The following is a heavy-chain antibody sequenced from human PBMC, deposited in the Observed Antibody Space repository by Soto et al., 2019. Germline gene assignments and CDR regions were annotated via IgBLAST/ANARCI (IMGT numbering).Heavy chain of an antibody. CDR2: IYWDDDT. J-gene: IGHJ4*02. V-gene: IGHV2-5*02. CDR3: AHRPGFAMAFDY. Sequence: QITLKESGPTLVKPTQTLTLTCNFSGFSLSTYGVGVGWIRQPPGKALEWLALIYWDDDTRFSPSLNSRLAITKDTSKSQVVLTMLHMDPVDTATYSSAHRPGFAMAFDYWVPGPLVTVSS. D-gene: IGHD2-2*01. CDR1: GFSLSTYGVG.